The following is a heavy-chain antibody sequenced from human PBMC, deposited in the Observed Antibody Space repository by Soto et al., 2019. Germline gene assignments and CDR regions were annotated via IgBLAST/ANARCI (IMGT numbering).Heavy chain of an antibody. J-gene: IGHJ5*02. CDR1: GGSISSGGYS. CDR3: ASGAPVRFDP. V-gene: IGHV4-30-2*01. CDR2: IYHSGST. D-gene: IGHD2-8*01. Sequence: QLQLQESGSGLVKPSQTLSLTCAVSGGSISSGGYSWSWLRQPPGKGLEWIGYIYHSGSTYYNPSLKSRVTISVDRYKNQLSLKLSSVTAAATAVYYCASGAPVRFDPWGQGTLVTVSS.